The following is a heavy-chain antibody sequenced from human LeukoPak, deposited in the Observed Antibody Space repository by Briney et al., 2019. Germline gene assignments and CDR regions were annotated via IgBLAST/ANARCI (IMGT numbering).Heavy chain of an antibody. CDR2: ISGDGGST. CDR3: ARAARYFDWLPYFDS. V-gene: IGHV3-43*02. D-gene: IGHD3-9*01. J-gene: IGHJ4*02. Sequence: PGGSLRLSCAASGFTFDDYAMHWVRQTPGKGLEWVSLISGDGGSTDYADSVKGRFTVSRDNSKNSLYLQMNSLRTGDTALYFCARAARYFDWLPYFDSWGQGTLVTVSS. CDR1: GFTFDDYA.